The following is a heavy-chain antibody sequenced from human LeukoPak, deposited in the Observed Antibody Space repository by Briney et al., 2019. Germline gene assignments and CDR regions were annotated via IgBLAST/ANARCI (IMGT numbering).Heavy chain of an antibody. CDR3: AKAGIGVVGYFDY. D-gene: IGHD6-19*01. CDR1: GFTFNSYA. J-gene: IGHJ4*02. Sequence: GGSLRLSCAASGFTFNSYAMSWVRQAPGEGLGWVSAIRGSGGGTYYADSVKGRFTISSDNSKNTLYLQMNSLRDEDTALYYCAKAGIGVVGYFDYWGQGTLVTVSS. CDR2: IRGSGGGT. V-gene: IGHV3-23*01.